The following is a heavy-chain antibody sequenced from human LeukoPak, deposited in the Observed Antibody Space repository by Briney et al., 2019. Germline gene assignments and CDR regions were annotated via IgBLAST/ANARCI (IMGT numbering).Heavy chain of an antibody. D-gene: IGHD3-22*01. CDR3: ARDLYRIVVVPHYFDY. V-gene: IGHV3-7*01. CDR2: IKQDGSEK. J-gene: IGHJ4*02. Sequence: GGSLRLSCAASGFTFNRHWMTWVRQAPGKGLEWVANIKQDGSEKYYVDSVKGRFTISRDNAKNSLYLQMNSLRAEDTAVYYCARDLYRIVVVPHYFDYWGQGTLVTVSS. CDR1: GFTFNRHW.